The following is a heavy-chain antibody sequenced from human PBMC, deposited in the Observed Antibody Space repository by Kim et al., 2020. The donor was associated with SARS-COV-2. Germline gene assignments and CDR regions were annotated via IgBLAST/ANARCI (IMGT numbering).Heavy chain of an antibody. Sequence: ASVKVSCKASGYTFTNYVIHWLRQAPGQGLEWMGWISTVNDNINYSQNFQGRVTFTRDTSASTAYMDLRSLRSEDTAIYYRARVEQYMPPLYGVDVWGQGTTVTVS. CDR2: ISTVNDNI. D-gene: IGHD6-19*01. J-gene: IGHJ6*02. CDR3: ARVEQYMPPLYGVDV. V-gene: IGHV1-3*04. CDR1: GYTFTNYV.